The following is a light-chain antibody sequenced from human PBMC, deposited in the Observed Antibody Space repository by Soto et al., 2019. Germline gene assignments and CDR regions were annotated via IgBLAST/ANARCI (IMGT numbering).Light chain of an antibody. V-gene: IGKV3-20*01. Sequence: ELVLTQSPGTLSLSPGERATLSCRASQSLTSSYLAWYQQKPGQAPRLLIYGASSSATGIPDRFSGTVSGTDFTHTISRLEPEDFAVYYCQQYENSPPSYSFGQGTKLEIK. CDR2: GAS. CDR1: QSLTSSY. J-gene: IGKJ2*01. CDR3: QQYENSPPSYS.